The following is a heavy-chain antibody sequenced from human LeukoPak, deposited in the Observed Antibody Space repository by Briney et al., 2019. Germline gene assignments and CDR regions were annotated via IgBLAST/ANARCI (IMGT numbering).Heavy chain of an antibody. Sequence: GGSLRLSCAASGFTFSSYWMSWVRQAPGKGLEWVANIKQDGSEKYYVDSVKGRFTISRDNAKNSLYLQMNSLRAEDTAVYYCARDRDVDKAMVNDYWGREPWSPSPQ. CDR2: IKQDGSEK. CDR3: ARDRDVDKAMVNDY. V-gene: IGHV3-7*01. CDR1: GFTFSSYW. D-gene: IGHD5-18*01. J-gene: IGHJ4*02.